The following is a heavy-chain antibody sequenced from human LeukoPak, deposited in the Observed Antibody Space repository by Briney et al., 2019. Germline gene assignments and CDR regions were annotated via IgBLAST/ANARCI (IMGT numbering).Heavy chain of an antibody. V-gene: IGHV6-1*01. CDR3: ARGSSSNSWYFDY. J-gene: IGHJ4*02. CDR1: GDSVSSNSAA. Sequence: SQTLSLTCAISGDSVSSNSAAWNWITQSPSRGLEWLGRTYYRSKWYNDYAISVKSRITINPDTSKNHFSLQLNSVIPEDTAVYYCARGSSSNSWYFDYWGQGTRVTVSS. CDR2: TYYRSKWYN. D-gene: IGHD6-13*01.